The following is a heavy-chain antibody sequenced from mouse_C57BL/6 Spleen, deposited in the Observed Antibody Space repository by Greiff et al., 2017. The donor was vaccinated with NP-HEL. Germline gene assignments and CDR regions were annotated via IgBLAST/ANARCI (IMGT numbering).Heavy chain of an antibody. CDR1: GDAFSSSW. D-gene: IGHD3-1*01. CDR3: ATPGHRD. CDR2: IYPGDGDT. Sequence: LKESGPELVKPGASLKISCKASGDAFSSSWMNWVKQRPGKGLEWIGRIYPGDGDTNYNGKFKGKATLTADKSSSTAYMQLSGLTSEDSAVYFCATPGHRDWGQGTLDTVSA. V-gene: IGHV1-82*01. J-gene: IGHJ3*01.